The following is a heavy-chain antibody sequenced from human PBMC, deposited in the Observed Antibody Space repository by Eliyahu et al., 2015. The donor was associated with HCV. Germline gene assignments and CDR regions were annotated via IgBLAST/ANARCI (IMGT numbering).Heavy chain of an antibody. CDR3: VRGQRWLVRKYASFDY. CDR1: GGSFSDYY. Sequence: QVQLQQWGAGLLKPSETLSLTCAVYGGSFSDYYWTWIRQPPGKGLEWIGEINHSGSTNYNTPLNSRVTISVDTSKNQFSLKLSSVTAADTAVYYCVRGQRWLVRKYASFDYWGQGTLVTVSS. D-gene: IGHD6-19*01. J-gene: IGHJ4*02. CDR2: INHSGST. V-gene: IGHV4-34*01.